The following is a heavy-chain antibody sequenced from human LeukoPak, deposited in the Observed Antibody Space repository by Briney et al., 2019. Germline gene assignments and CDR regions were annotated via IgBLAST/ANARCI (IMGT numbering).Heavy chain of an antibody. J-gene: IGHJ4*02. D-gene: IGHD6-19*01. V-gene: IGHV4-30-2*01. CDR3: ARAVAGTFDY. Sequence: SETLFLTCAVPGGSISSGGYSWSWIRQPPGKGLEWIGYIYHSGSTYYNPSLKSRVTISVDRSKNQFSLKLSSVTAADTAVYYCARAVAGTFDYWGQGTLVTVSS. CDR1: GGSISSGGYS. CDR2: IYHSGST.